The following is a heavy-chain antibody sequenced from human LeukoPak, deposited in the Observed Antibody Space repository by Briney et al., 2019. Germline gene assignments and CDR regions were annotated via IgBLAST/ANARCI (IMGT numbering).Heavy chain of an antibody. CDR2: IYHSGST. V-gene: IGHV4-4*02. J-gene: IGHJ1*01. CDR3: ARYTVVKSGEYFQH. CDR1: GGSISSSNW. D-gene: IGHD4-23*01. Sequence: PSETLSLTCAVSGGSISSSNWWSWVSQPPGKGLEWIGEIYHSGSTNYNPSLKSRVTISVDKSKNQFSLKLSSVTAADTAVYYCARYTVVKSGEYFQHWGQGTLVTVSS.